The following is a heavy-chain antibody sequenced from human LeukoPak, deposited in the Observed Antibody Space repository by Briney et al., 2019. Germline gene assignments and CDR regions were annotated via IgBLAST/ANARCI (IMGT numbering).Heavy chain of an antibody. Sequence: GASVKVSCKASGGTFSSYAISWVRQAPGQGLEGMGGIIPIFGTANYAQKFQGRVTITADESTSTAYMELSSLRSEDTAVYYCAGTYTAMVKGFDYWGQGTLVTVSS. D-gene: IGHD5-18*01. CDR1: GGTFSSYA. J-gene: IGHJ4*02. V-gene: IGHV1-69*13. CDR3: AGTYTAMVKGFDY. CDR2: IIPIFGTA.